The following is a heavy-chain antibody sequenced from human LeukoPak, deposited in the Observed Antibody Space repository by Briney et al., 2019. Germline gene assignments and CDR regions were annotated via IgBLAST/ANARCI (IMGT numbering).Heavy chain of an antibody. Sequence: PSETLSLTCTVSGGSIRSSSYYWGWIRQPPGKGLEWIGSIYYSGSTYYSPSLKSRVTISVDTSKNHFSLKVSSVTAADTAVYYCARSRPDTSMVFEYGGQGTLVTVSS. CDR2: IYYSGST. CDR1: GGSIRSSSYY. CDR3: ARSRPDTSMVFEY. J-gene: IGHJ4*02. D-gene: IGHD5-18*01. V-gene: IGHV4-39*02.